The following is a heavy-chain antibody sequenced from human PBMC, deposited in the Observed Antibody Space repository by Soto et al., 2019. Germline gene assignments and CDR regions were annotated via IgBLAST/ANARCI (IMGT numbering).Heavy chain of an antibody. J-gene: IGHJ1*01. Sequence: GRSMRLSCAASGYTFSSYAMSWVRQAPGKGLEWVSAISGSGGSTYYADSVKGRFTISRDNSKNTLYLQMNSLRAEDTAVYYCALGLSSNPALFFQHWGQGTLVTVGS. CDR2: ISGSGGST. D-gene: IGHD4-4*01. CDR3: ALGLSSNPALFFQH. V-gene: IGHV3-23*01. CDR1: GYTFSSYA.